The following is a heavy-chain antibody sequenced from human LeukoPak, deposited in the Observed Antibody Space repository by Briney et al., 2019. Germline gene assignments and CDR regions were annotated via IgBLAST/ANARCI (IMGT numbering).Heavy chain of an antibody. J-gene: IGHJ4*02. CDR3: ARYTGDSCSVHY. CDR1: GGSISSSDYY. V-gene: IGHV4-30-4*01. CDR2: IYYSGTT. Sequence: SETLSHTCTISGGSISSSDYYWSWIRQPPGKGLEWIGYIYYSGTTYCNPSLKSRVTISVDTSKNQFSLKLSSVTAADTAVYYCARYTGDSCSVHYWGQGTLVTVSS. D-gene: IGHD2-15*01.